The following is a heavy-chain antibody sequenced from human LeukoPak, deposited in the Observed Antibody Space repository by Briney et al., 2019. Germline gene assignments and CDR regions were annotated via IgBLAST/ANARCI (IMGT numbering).Heavy chain of an antibody. Sequence: GGGLRVSCAASGFSLINYAMNWVRRTPGKGLEWVSGISGGTTYYADSVRGRFTMSRDCSKNTLYLHIYKLGAADTRGYLCAKGYTTGCSAGYLAYWGQGTLVSVSS. J-gene: IGHJ4*02. D-gene: IGHD6-19*01. CDR2: ISGGTT. CDR1: GFSLINYA. CDR3: AKGYTTGCSAGYLAY. V-gene: IGHV3-23*01.